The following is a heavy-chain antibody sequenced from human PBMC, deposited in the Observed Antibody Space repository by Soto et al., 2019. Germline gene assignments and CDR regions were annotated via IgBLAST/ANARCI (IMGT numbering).Heavy chain of an antibody. CDR2: MNPNTGNT. CDR3: ARGDSTDCSNGVCPFFYNNDMDV. J-gene: IGHJ6*02. V-gene: IGHV1-8*01. Sequence: ASVKVSCKAAGYTFISCDINWVRQATGQGLEWMGWMNPNTGNTGYEQKFQGRVTMTRNTSMSTAYMELSSLTSEDTAVYYCARGDSTDCSNGVCPFFYNNDMDVCGQGTTVTVSS. CDR1: GYTFISCD. D-gene: IGHD2-8*01.